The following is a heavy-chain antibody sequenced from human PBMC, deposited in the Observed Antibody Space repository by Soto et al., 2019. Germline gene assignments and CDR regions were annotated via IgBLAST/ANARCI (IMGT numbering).Heavy chain of an antibody. Sequence: QVQLQESGPGLVKPSQTLSLTCTVSVGSISGGDYYWSWIRQSPGKGLEWIGNIYYSGITNYNPSLRSRLTMSVDTSKNQFSLRLSSATAADTAVYYCARGGGMAARRFDYWGQGTLVTVSS. D-gene: IGHD3-16*01. CDR3: ARGGGMAARRFDY. V-gene: IGHV4-30-4*01. J-gene: IGHJ4*02. CDR1: VGSISGGDYY. CDR2: IYYSGIT.